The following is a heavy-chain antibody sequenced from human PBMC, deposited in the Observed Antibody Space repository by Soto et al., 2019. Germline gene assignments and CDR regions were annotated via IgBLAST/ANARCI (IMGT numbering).Heavy chain of an antibody. J-gene: IGHJ4*02. CDR1: GGSISSGGYS. CDR2: IYHSGST. Sequence: ASETLSLTCAVSGGSISSGGYSWSWIRQPPGKGLEWIGYIYHSGSTYYNPSLKSRVTISVDRSKNQFSLKLSSVTAADTAVYYCASLNRRLAYFDYWGQGTLVTVSS. CDR3: ASLNRRLAYFDY. V-gene: IGHV4-30-2*01.